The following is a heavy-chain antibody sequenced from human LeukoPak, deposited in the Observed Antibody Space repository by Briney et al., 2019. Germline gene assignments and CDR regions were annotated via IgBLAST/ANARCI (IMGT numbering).Heavy chain of an antibody. D-gene: IGHD6-19*01. CDR1: GGSISSYY. J-gene: IGHJ5*02. Sequence: SETLSLTCTVSGGSISSYYWSWIRQPAGKGLEWIGRIYTSGSTNYNPSLKSRVTMSVDTSKNQFSLKLSSVTAADTAVYYCARQSSGWYGQVYWFDPWGQGTLVTVSS. CDR2: IYTSGST. V-gene: IGHV4-4*07. CDR3: ARQSSGWYGQVYWFDP.